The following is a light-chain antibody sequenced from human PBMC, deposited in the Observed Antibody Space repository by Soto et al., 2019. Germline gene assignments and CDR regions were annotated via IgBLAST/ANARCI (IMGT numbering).Light chain of an antibody. CDR1: QSVSSSY. CDR3: QQYGSSPLWT. V-gene: IGKV3-20*01. CDR2: GAS. J-gene: IGKJ1*01. Sequence: EIVLTQSPGTLSLSPGERATLSCRASQSVSSSYLAWYQQKPGQAPRLLIYGASSRATGIPDRFSGSGSGTDVTVTISRLEPEDVAVYYCQQYGSSPLWTFGQGTKVEIK.